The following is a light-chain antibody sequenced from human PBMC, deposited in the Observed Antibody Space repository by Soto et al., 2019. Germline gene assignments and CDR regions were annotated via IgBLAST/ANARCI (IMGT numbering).Light chain of an antibody. CDR1: SSDVGSYNL. CDR2: EGS. J-gene: IGLJ2*01. Sequence: QSALTQPASVSGSPGQSITISCTGTSSDVGSYNLVSWYQQHPGKAPKLIIYEGSKRPSGVSNLFSGSKSGNTASLTISGIQGEDEADYYCCSYAGSSTPHVVFGGGSKLTVL. V-gene: IGLV2-23*01. CDR3: CSYAGSSTPHVV.